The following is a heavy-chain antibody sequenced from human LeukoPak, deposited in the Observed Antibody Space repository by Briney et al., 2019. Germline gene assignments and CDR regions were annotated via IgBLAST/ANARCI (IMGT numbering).Heavy chain of an antibody. D-gene: IGHD3-22*01. V-gene: IGHV3-23*01. CDR2: INDSGGNT. Sequence: GGSLRLSCAASGFTFSSYGMHWVRQAPGKGLEWVSTINDSGGNTYYADSVKGRFTISRDNSKNTLFLQMNSLRAEDTAVYYCARAGYYDSSGLFDYWGQGTLVTVSS. J-gene: IGHJ4*02. CDR1: GFTFSSYG. CDR3: ARAGYYDSSGLFDY.